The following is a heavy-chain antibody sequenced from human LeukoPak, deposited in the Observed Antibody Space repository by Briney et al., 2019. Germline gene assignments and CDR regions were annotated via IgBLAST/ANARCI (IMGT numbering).Heavy chain of an antibody. CDR3: AGARHGDYRWDY. D-gene: IGHD4-17*01. CDR2: IHSADSNT. J-gene: IGHJ4*02. Sequence: GESLKISCKDSGYSFTNYWIGWVRPMPGKGLEWMGIIHSADSNTKYSPSFQGQVTISADKSISTAYLQWSGLKASDTAMYYCAGARHGDYRWDYWGQGTLVTVSS. CDR1: GYSFTNYW. V-gene: IGHV5-51*01.